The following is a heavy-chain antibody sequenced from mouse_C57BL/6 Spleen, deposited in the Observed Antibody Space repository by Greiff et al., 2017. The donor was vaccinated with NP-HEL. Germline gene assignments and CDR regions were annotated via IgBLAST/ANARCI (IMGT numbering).Heavy chain of an antibody. CDR2: IDPSDSET. V-gene: IGHV1-52*01. CDR3: ARGSSRYYFDY. D-gene: IGHD1-1*01. Sequence: VQLQQPGAELVRPGSSVKLSCKASGYTFTSYWMHWVKQRPIQGLEWIGNIDPSDSETHYNQKFKDKATLTVDKSSSTAYMQLRSLTSEDSAVYYCARGSSRYYFDYWGQGTTLTVSS. CDR1: GYTFTSYW. J-gene: IGHJ2*01.